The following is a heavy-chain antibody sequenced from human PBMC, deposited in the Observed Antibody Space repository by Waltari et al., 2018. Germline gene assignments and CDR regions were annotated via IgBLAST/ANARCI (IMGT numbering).Heavy chain of an antibody. J-gene: IGHJ3*02. CDR1: GYTVTDDY. V-gene: IGHV1-69-2*01. CDR3: ATALGDRSSASRAFDI. Sequence: EVQLLQSGTELKKPGTTVKISCQVSGYTVTDDYIHWVQQAPGKGPHWMGLVDPEDGETIYAEKFQGRVTITADTSTDTAYMELSSLRSEDTAVYYCATALGDRSSASRAFDIWGLGTMITVSS. D-gene: IGHD3-10*01. CDR2: VDPEDGET.